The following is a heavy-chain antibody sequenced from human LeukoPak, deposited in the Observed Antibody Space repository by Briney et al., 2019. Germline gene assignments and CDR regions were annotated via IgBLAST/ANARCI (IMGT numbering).Heavy chain of an antibody. Sequence: GASVKVSCKASGGTFSSYAISWVRQAPGQGLEWMGGIIPIFGTANYAQKFQGRVTITADESPTTAYMELSSLRSEDTAVYYCARESTDYYDTSGYYYGPIYWGQGTLVTVSS. CDR3: ARESTDYYDTSGYYYGPIY. D-gene: IGHD3-22*01. V-gene: IGHV1-69*13. CDR1: GGTFSSYA. J-gene: IGHJ4*02. CDR2: IIPIFGTA.